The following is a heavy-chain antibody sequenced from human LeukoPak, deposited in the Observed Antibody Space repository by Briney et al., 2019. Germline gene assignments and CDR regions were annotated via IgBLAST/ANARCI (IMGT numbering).Heavy chain of an antibody. CDR1: GGTFSSYA. CDR3: ARAVPEGYSSGLYGGAFDY. V-gene: IGHV1-69*06. J-gene: IGHJ4*02. Sequence: PGASVKVSCKASGGTFSSYAISWVRQAPGQGLEWMGGIIPIFGTANYAQKFQGRVTITADKSTSTAYMELSSLRSEDTAVYYCARAVPEGYSSGLYGGAFDYWGQGTLVTVSS. D-gene: IGHD6-19*01. CDR2: IIPIFGTA.